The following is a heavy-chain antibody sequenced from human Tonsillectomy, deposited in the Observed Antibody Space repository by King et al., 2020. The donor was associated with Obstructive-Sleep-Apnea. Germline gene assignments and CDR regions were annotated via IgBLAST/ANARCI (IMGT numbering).Heavy chain of an antibody. CDR1: GFSFSTYG. J-gene: IGHJ4*02. CDR3: AKDGTTVVGSPYLDY. CDR2: IGYDGNKK. D-gene: IGHD4-23*01. V-gene: IGHV3-30*02. Sequence: VQLVESGGGVVQPGGSLILSCAASGFSFSTYGMHWVRQAPGKGLEWVAFIGYDGNKKYYADSVKGRFTITRDNYKNMLYLQMNSQRVEDTAVYYCAKDGTTVVGSPYLDYWGQGTLVTVSS.